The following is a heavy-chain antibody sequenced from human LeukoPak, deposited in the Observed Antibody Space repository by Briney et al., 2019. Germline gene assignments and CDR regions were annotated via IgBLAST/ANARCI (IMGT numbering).Heavy chain of an antibody. D-gene: IGHD3-10*01. V-gene: IGHV4-61*01. J-gene: IGHJ5*02. CDR3: AYHGSGSYNWFD. Sequence: PSETLSLTCTVSGGSVSSGSYYWSWIRQPPGKGLEWIGYIYYSGSTNYNPSLKSRVTISVDTSKNQFSLKLSSVTAADTAVYYCAYHGSGSYNWFDLGPGNPGHRLL. CDR1: GGSVSSGSYY. CDR2: IYYSGST.